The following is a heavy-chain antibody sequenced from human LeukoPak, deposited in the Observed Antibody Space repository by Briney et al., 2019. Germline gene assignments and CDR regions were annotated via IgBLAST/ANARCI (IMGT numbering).Heavy chain of an antibody. D-gene: IGHD2-15*01. CDR2: IYDSGST. J-gene: IGHJ4*02. Sequence: SQTLSLTCAVSGGSISSGGYSWSWIRQPPGKGLEWIEYIYDSGSTYYNPSLKSRVTISVDRSKNQFSLKLSSVTAADTAVYYCARVRGCSGGSCFPPGYFDYWGQGTLVTVSS. CDR3: ARVRGCSGGSCFPPGYFDY. CDR1: GGSISSGGYS. V-gene: IGHV4-30-2*01.